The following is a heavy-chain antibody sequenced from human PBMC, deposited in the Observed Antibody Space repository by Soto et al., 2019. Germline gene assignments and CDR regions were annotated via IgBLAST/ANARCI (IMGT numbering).Heavy chain of an antibody. CDR3: AKADASGYNSLLFDF. J-gene: IGHJ4*02. D-gene: IGHD3-22*01. Sequence: GGSLRLSCAASGFSFSSYAMSWVRQAPGKGLEWVSAISGSGGDTYYADSVKGRFSISRDNSKNTVFVQMNSLRAEDTAIYYCAKADASGYNSLLFDFCGQGTLVTVSS. CDR2: ISGSGGDT. V-gene: IGHV3-23*01. CDR1: GFSFSSYA.